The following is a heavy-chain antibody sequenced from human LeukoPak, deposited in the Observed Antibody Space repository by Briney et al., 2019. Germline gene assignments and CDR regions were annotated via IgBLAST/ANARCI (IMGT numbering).Heavy chain of an antibody. J-gene: IGHJ4*02. CDR3: ARDVYSSSSYYFDY. V-gene: IGHV4-39*07. CDR2: IYYSGST. Sequence: SETLSLTCTVSGGSISSSSYYWGWIRQPPGKGLEWIGSIYYSGSTYYNPSLKSRVTISVDTSKNQFSLKLSSVTAEDTAVYYCARDVYSSSSYYFDYWGQGTLVTVSS. CDR1: GGSISSSSYY. D-gene: IGHD6-6*01.